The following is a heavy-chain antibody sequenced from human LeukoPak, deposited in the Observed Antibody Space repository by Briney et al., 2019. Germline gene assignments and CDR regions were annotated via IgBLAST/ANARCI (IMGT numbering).Heavy chain of an antibody. Sequence: SETLSLTCAVLGGPFNGYYWSWLRQPPGKGLEWIGEIDHSGDTNYNPSLKSRVTISVDASKNQFSLKLSSVTAADTAVYFCANTQLWLQYWGQGTLVTVSS. V-gene: IGHV4-34*01. CDR1: GGPFNGYY. CDR2: IDHSGDT. J-gene: IGHJ4*02. D-gene: IGHD5-18*01. CDR3: ANTQLWLQY.